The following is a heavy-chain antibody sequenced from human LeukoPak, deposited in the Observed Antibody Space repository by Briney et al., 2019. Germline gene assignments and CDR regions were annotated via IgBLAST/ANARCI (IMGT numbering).Heavy chain of an antibody. J-gene: IGHJ3*01. CDR2: ISYDGSNK. V-gene: IGHV3-30-3*01. Sequence: GGSLRLSCAASGFTFSSYAMHWVRQAPGKGLEWVAVISYDGSNKYYADSVKGRFTISRDNSKNTLYLQMNSLRAEDTAVYYCARVARQLTGYWGQGTMVTVSS. D-gene: IGHD3-9*01. CDR1: GFTFSSYA. CDR3: ARVARQLTGY.